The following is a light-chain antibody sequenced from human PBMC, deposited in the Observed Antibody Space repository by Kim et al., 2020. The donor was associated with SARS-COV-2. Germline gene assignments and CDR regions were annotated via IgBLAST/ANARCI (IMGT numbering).Light chain of an antibody. V-gene: IGLV2-14*03. Sequence: QSALTQPASVSGSPGQSITISCTGTSSDVGGYNYVSWYQQHPGKAPKLMIYDINKRPSGVSNRFSGSKSGNTASLTISGLQAEDEADYYCCSYTSSNTRVFGGGTKLTVL. CDR2: DIN. CDR3: CSYTSSNTRV. J-gene: IGLJ3*02. CDR1: SSDVGGYNY.